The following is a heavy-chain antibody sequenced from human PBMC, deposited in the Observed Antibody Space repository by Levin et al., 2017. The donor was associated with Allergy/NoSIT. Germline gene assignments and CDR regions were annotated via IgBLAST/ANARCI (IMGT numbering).Heavy chain of an antibody. CDR3: AIVIHCGGDCYPFDY. Sequence: SETLSLTCTVSGGSISSSSYYWGWIRQPPGKGLEWIGSIYYSGSTYYNPSLKSRVTISVDTSKNQFSLKLSSVTAADTAVYYCAIVIHCGGDCYPFDYWGQGTLVTVSS. CDR2: IYYSGST. J-gene: IGHJ4*02. CDR1: GGSISSSSYY. V-gene: IGHV4-39*01. D-gene: IGHD2-21*02.